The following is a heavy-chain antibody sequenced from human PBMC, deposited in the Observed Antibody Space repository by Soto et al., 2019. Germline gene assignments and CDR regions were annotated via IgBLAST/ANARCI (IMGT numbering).Heavy chain of an antibody. J-gene: IGHJ5*02. D-gene: IGHD3-9*01. CDR1: GYTFTTYG. V-gene: IGHV1-18*04. Sequence: GASVKVSCKASGYTFTTYGISWVRQAPGQGLEWMGWISAYNGNTNYAQKLQGRVTMTTDTSTSTAYMELRSLRSDDTAVYYCARATAYYDILTGYQNWFDPWGQGTLVTVSS. CDR2: ISAYNGNT. CDR3: ARATAYYDILTGYQNWFDP.